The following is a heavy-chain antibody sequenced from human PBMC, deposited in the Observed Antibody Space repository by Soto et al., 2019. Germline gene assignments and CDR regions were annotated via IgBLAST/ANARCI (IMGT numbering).Heavy chain of an antibody. V-gene: IGHV1-2*02. CDR2: INPNSGGT. D-gene: IGHD5-12*01. CDR3: ARGNLADIVATPAGY. Sequence: ASVKVSCKASGYTFTGYYMHWVRQAPGQGLEWMGWINPNSGGTNYAQKSQGRVTMTRDTSISTAYMELSRLRSDDTAVYYCARGNLADIVATPAGYWGQGTLVTVSS. CDR1: GYTFTGYY. J-gene: IGHJ4*02.